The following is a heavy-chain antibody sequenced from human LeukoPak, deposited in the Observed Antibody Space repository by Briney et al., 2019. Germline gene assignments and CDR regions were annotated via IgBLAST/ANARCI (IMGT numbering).Heavy chain of an antibody. V-gene: IGHV3-30*04. CDR1: GFTFSSYA. CDR2: ISYDGSNK. CDR3: AKDEPETMVRGVTDFDY. Sequence: PGGSLRLSCAASGFTFSSYAMHWVRQAPGKGLEWVAVISYDGSNKYYADSVKGRFTISRDNSKNTLYLQMNSLRAEDTAVYYCAKDEPETMVRGVTDFDYWGQGTLVTVSS. J-gene: IGHJ4*02. D-gene: IGHD3-10*01.